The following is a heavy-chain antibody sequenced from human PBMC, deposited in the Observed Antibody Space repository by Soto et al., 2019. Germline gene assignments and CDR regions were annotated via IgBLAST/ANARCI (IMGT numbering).Heavy chain of an antibody. V-gene: IGHV3-30-3*01. CDR2: ISYDGSNK. CDR1: GFTFSSYA. D-gene: IGHD3-22*01. Sequence: GGSLRLSCAASGFTFSSYAMHWVRQAPGKGLEWVAVISYDGSNKYYADSVKGRFTISRDNSKNTLYLQMNSLRAEDTAVYYCAREGVYGVAVVVITGYFDYWGQGTLVTVSS. CDR3: AREGVYGVAVVVITGYFDY. J-gene: IGHJ4*02.